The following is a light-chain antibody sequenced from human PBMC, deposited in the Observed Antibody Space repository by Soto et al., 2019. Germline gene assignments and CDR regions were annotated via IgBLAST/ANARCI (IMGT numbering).Light chain of an antibody. CDR1: SDNY. CDR3: SSYTNSRTLL. CDR2: GVT. Sequence: QSALTQPASVSGSPGQSITISCTGTSDNYVSWYQQHPGKVPKLMIYGVTNRPSGVSDRFSGSKSGNTASLTISGLQTDDEADYYCSSYTNSRTLLFGAGTKVAVL. J-gene: IGLJ1*01. V-gene: IGLV2-14*01.